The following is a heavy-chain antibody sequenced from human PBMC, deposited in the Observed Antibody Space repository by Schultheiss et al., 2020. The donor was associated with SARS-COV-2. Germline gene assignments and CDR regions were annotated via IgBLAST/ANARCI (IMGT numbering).Heavy chain of an antibody. Sequence: GGSLRLSCAASGFTFSSYSMNWVRQAPGKGLEWVSSISSSSSYIYYADSVKGRFTISRDNAKNTLYLQMNSLRAEDTAVYYCARENEGYDFWSGIDYYYYGMDVWGQGTTVTVSS. D-gene: IGHD3-3*01. CDR3: ARENEGYDFWSGIDYYYYGMDV. CDR1: GFTFSSYS. CDR2: ISSSSSYI. V-gene: IGHV3-21*01. J-gene: IGHJ6*02.